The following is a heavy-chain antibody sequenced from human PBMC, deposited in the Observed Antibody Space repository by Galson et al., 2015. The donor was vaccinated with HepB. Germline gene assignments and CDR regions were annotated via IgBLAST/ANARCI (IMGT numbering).Heavy chain of an antibody. J-gene: IGHJ6*03. V-gene: IGHV1-46*01. Sequence: SVKVSCKASGYTFTGYYMHWVRQAPGQGLEWMGIINPSGGSTSYAQKFQGRVTMTRDTSTSTVYMELSSLRSEDTAVYYCARGVAAAGTNYYYYYMDVWGKGTTVTVSS. CDR2: INPSGGST. CDR3: ARGVAAAGTNYYYYYMDV. D-gene: IGHD6-13*01. CDR1: GYTFTGYY.